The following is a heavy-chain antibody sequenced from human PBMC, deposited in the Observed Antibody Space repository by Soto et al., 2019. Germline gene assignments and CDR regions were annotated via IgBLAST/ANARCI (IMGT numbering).Heavy chain of an antibody. J-gene: IGHJ3*02. Sequence: GGSLRLSCAASGFTFSSYAMSWVRQAPGKGLEWVSAISGSGGSTYYADSVKGRFTISRHNSKNTLYLQMNSLRAGDRAVYYCAMNHIFYSGYGSSHAFDIWGQGTMVTVSS. V-gene: IGHV3-23*01. CDR2: ISGSGGST. CDR3: AMNHIFYSGYGSSHAFDI. D-gene: IGHD5-12*01. CDR1: GFTFSSYA.